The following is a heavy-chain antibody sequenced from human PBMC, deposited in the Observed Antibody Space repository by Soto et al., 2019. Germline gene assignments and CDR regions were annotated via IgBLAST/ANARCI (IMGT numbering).Heavy chain of an antibody. CDR2: IYYSGST. CDR3: ARHAEGSSSWRGAVDI. Sequence: QLQLQESGPGLVKPSETLSLTCTVSGGSISSSSYYWGWIRQPPGKGLEWIGSIYYSGSTYYNPSLKSRVSTAVDTSKIQFSLKLSSVTAADTAVYYCARHAEGSSSWRGAVDIGGQGTMVTVSS. CDR1: GGSISSSSYY. D-gene: IGHD6-13*01. J-gene: IGHJ3*02. V-gene: IGHV4-39*01.